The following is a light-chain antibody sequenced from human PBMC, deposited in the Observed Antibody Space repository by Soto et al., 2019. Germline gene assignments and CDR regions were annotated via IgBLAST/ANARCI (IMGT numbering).Light chain of an antibody. CDR2: DVS. CDR1: SSDVGGYNY. J-gene: IGLJ1*01. Sequence: QSALTQPASVSGSPGQSITISCTGTSSDVGGYNYVSWYQQHPGKAPKLMIYDVSNRPSGVSNRFSGSKSGNTASLTISGLQAEDEADYYCSSYTSSSPLIDFGXGTKVTVL. CDR3: SSYTSSSPLID. V-gene: IGLV2-14*01.